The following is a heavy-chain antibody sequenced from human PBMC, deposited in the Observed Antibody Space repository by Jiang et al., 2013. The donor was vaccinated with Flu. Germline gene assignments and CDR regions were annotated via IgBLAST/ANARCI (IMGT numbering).Heavy chain of an antibody. CDR3: ARGAAYDHEIEAPIYYYYYGMDV. Sequence: GAEVKKPGASVKVSCKASGYTFTDYYIQWVRQAPGQGLEWMGWINAGNGNTKYSQKFQGRVTITRDTSASTAYMELSSLRSEDTAVYYCARGAAYDHEIEAPIYYYYYGMDVWGKGTTVTVSS. CDR1: GYTFTDYY. CDR2: INAGNGNT. J-gene: IGHJ6*04. D-gene: IGHD6-13*01. V-gene: IGHV1/OR15-3*02.